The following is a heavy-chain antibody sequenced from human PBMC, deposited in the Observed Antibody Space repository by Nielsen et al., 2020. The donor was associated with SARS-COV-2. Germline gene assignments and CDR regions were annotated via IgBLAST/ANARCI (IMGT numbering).Heavy chain of an antibody. Sequence: GESLKISCAASGFTFSDYYMSWIRQAPGKGLEWVSYISSSGSTIYYADSVKGRFTISRDNAKNSLYLQMNSLRAEDTAVYYCARVAAAGPENWFDPGGRETLVTVS. V-gene: IGHV3-11*01. CDR3: ARVAAAGPENWFDP. D-gene: IGHD6-13*01. J-gene: IGHJ5*02. CDR1: GFTFSDYY. CDR2: ISSSGSTI.